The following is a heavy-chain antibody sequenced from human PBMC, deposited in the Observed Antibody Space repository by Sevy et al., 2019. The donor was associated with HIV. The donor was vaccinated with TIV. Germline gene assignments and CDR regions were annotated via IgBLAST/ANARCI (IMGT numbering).Heavy chain of an antibody. CDR3: AKDVGYCSSTSCWFDP. Sequence: GGSLRLSCAASGFTFSSYAMSWVRQAPGKGLEWVSAISGSGGSTYYADSVKGRFTISRDNSKNTLYLQMNSLRAEDTAVVYCAKDVGYCSSTSCWFDPWGQGTLVTVSS. V-gene: IGHV3-23*01. J-gene: IGHJ5*02. CDR2: ISGSGGST. CDR1: GFTFSSYA. D-gene: IGHD2-2*01.